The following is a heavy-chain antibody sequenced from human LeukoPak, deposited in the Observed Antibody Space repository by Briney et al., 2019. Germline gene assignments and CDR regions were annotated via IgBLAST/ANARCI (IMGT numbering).Heavy chain of an antibody. D-gene: IGHD6-13*01. J-gene: IGHJ4*02. V-gene: IGHV5-51*01. CDR2: IYPGDSET. Sequence: GESLKISCKGSGYSFTSYWMGWVRQLPGKGLEWMGIIYPGDSETRYSPSFQGQVTISADKSISTAYLQWSSLKASDTAMYYCARGDSSTWYEYWGQGTLVTVSS. CDR1: GYSFTSYW. CDR3: ARGDSSTWYEY.